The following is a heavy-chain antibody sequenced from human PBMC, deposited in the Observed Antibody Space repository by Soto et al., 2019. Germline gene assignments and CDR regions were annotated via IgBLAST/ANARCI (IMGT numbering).Heavy chain of an antibody. D-gene: IGHD6-19*01. CDR2: IWYDGSNK. CDR3: ARESQQWLAEVFDY. V-gene: IGHV3-33*01. Sequence: QVQLVESGGGVVQPGRSLRLSCAASGFTFSSYGMHWVRQAPGKGLEWVAVIWYDGSNKYYADSVKGRFTISRDNSKNTLYLQMNSLRAEDTAVYYCARESQQWLAEVFDYWGQGTLVTVSS. CDR1: GFTFSSYG. J-gene: IGHJ4*02.